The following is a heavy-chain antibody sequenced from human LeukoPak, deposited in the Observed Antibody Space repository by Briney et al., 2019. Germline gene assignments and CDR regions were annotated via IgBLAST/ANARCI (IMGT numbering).Heavy chain of an antibody. CDR2: ITGSDDRT. V-gene: IGHV3-23*01. Sequence: GGSLRLSCAASGFTFSSNAMTWVRQAPGKGLEWVSTITGSDDRTYYADSVRGRFTISRDYSKNTVHLQLNSLGAEDTALYHCAKGPQLHSGYHPGYWGQGTLVTVSS. J-gene: IGHJ4*02. CDR3: AKGPQLHSGYHPGY. D-gene: IGHD3-22*01. CDR1: GFTFSSNA.